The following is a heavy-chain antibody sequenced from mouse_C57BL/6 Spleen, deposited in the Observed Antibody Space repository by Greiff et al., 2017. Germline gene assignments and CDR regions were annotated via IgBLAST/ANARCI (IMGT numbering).Heavy chain of an antibody. CDR3: ASPYYGSSYWYFDV. Sequence: QVQLQQPGTELVKPGASVKLSCKASGYTFTSYWMHWVKQRPGQGLEWIGNINPSNGGTNYNAKFKSTATLTVDKSSSTAYMQLSSLTSEDSAVYYCASPYYGSSYWYFDVWGTGTTVTVSS. CDR1: GYTFTSYW. CDR2: INPSNGGT. D-gene: IGHD1-1*01. V-gene: IGHV1-53*01. J-gene: IGHJ1*03.